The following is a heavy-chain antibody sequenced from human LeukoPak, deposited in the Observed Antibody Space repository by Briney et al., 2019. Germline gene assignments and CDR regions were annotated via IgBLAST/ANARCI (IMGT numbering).Heavy chain of an antibody. CDR2: IYYTGST. J-gene: IGHJ4*02. CDR1: GDSISSSTYY. CDR3: ARGSSWYLDY. Sequence: SETLSLTCTISGDSISSSTYYWGGIRQPPGKGLEWIGTIYYTGSTYYNPSLKSRVTISVDKSKNQFSLKLSSVTAADTAVYYCARGSSWYLDYWGQGTLVTVSS. D-gene: IGHD2-2*01. V-gene: IGHV4-39*07.